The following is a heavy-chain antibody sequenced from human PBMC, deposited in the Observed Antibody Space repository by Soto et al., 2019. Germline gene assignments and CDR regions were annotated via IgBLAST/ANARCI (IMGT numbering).Heavy chain of an antibody. Sequence: LRLSCAASGFTFSSYSMNWVRQAPGKGLEWVSSISSSSSYIYYADSVKGRFTISRDNAKNSLYLQMNSLRAEDTAVYYCARGGYCSSTSCNNYYYYGMDVWGQGTTVTVSS. V-gene: IGHV3-21*01. D-gene: IGHD2-2*03. CDR1: GFTFSSYS. CDR3: ARGGYCSSTSCNNYYYYGMDV. J-gene: IGHJ6*02. CDR2: ISSSSSYI.